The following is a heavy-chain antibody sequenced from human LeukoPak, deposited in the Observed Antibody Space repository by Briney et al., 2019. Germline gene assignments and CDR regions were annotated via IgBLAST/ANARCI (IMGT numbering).Heavy chain of an antibody. D-gene: IGHD2-21*01. CDR2: IYYSGST. CDR1: GGSISSGDYY. V-gene: IGHV4-30-4*01. Sequence: SETLSLTCTVSGGSISSGDYYWSWIRQPPGKGLEWIGYIYYSGSTYYNPSLKSRVTISVDTSKNQFSLKLSSVTAADTAVYHCARDWAGGGDYYYYGMDVWGQGTTVTVSS. J-gene: IGHJ6*02. CDR3: ARDWAGGGDYYYYGMDV.